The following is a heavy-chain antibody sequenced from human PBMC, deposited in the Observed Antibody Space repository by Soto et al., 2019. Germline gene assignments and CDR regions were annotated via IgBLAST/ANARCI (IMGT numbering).Heavy chain of an antibody. CDR1: GGSISSGGYY. CDR2: IYYSGST. J-gene: IGHJ4*02. Sequence: SETLSLTCTVSGGSISSGGYYWSWIRQHPGKGLEWIGYIYYSGSTYYNPSLKSRVTISVDTSKNQFSLKLSSVTAADTAVYYFARVVPDYVNYFDYWGQGTLVTVSS. D-gene: IGHD3-16*01. CDR3: ARVVPDYVNYFDY. V-gene: IGHV4-31*03.